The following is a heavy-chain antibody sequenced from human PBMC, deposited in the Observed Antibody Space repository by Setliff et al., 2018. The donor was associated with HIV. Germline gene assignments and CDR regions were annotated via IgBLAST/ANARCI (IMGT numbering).Heavy chain of an antibody. D-gene: IGHD1-26*01. J-gene: IGHJ3*02. CDR1: GLTSSRCT. V-gene: IGHV3-64*02. CDR2: ISTNGDTT. CDR3: AREVVGATSHDAFDI. Sequence: LRLSCAASGLTSSRCTMHWVRQAPGKGLEYVSAISTNGDTTYYVDSVEGRFTIARDNSKNTLFLQMGSLRAEDTAVYYCAREVVGATSHDAFDIWGQGTMVTVSS.